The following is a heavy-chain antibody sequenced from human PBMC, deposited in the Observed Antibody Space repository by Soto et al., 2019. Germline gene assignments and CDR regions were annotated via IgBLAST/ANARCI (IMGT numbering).Heavy chain of an antibody. J-gene: IGHJ4*02. CDR3: KIDLFFISPSTVTTDAY. Sequence: GQLVQSGAEVKKPGASVRVSCKASGYTFTSFGLSWVRQAPGQGPEWMGWISPESDKATYAHKFQGRVTMTTNTSTTTAYMDLRRLRSDDTAVDACKIDLFFISPSTVTTDAYWGQGTLVSVS. CDR1: GYTFTSFG. V-gene: IGHV1-18*01. D-gene: IGHD4-17*01. CDR2: ISPESDKA.